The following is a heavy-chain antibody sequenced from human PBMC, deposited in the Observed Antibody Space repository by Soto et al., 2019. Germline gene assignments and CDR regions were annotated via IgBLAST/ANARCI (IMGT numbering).Heavy chain of an antibody. CDR1: GYTFTSYG. Sequence: WASVKVSCKASGYTFTSYGISWVRQAPGQGLEWMGWISAYNGNTNYAQKLQGRVTMTTDTSTSTAYMELRSLRSDDTAVYHCARDGGLRYFDWLLPFDYWGQGTLVTVSS. D-gene: IGHD3-9*01. J-gene: IGHJ4*02. CDR2: ISAYNGNT. CDR3: ARDGGLRYFDWLLPFDY. V-gene: IGHV1-18*04.